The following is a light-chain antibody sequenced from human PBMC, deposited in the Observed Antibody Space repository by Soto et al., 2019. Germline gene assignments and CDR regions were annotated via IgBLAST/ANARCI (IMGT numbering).Light chain of an antibody. CDR2: EVS. CDR3: SSYTSSSHVI. V-gene: IGLV2-14*01. CDR1: SSDVGGYNY. J-gene: IGLJ2*01. Sequence: QSALTQPASVSGSPGQSITISCTGTSSDVGGYNYVSWYQQHPGKAPKLMIYEVSNRPSGVSNRFSGSKSDNTASLTISGLQAEDEADYYCSSYTSSSHVIFGGGTKSPS.